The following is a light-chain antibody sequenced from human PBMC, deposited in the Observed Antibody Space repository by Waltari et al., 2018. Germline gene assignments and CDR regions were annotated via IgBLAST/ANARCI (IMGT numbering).Light chain of an antibody. CDR2: SNN. CDR1: ITTLRSNA. J-gene: IGLJ2*01. V-gene: IGLV1-44*01. CDR3: AAWDDSLNGPV. Sequence: QSLRAQPPAASATPGHRVTSSCYRSITTLRSNAVNLYQQPPGTAPKLLIYSNNQWPSGVPGRFSGSKSGPSASLAISGLQSEDEADYCCAAWDDSLNGPVFGGWTKLTVL.